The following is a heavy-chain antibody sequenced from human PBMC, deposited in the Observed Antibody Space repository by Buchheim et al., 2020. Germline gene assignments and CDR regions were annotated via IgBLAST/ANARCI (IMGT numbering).Heavy chain of an antibody. CDR2: ISYDGSNK. CDR3: ARDGTKNQYYYDSSGMAWFDP. CDR1: GFTFSSYA. Sequence: QVQLVESGGGVVQPGRSLRLSCAASGFTFSSYAMHWVRQAPGKGLEWVAVISYDGSNKYYADSVKGRFTISRYNSKNTLYMQMNSLRAEDTAVYYCARDGTKNQYYYDSSGMAWFDPWGQGTL. V-gene: IGHV3-30*04. D-gene: IGHD3-22*01. J-gene: IGHJ5*02.